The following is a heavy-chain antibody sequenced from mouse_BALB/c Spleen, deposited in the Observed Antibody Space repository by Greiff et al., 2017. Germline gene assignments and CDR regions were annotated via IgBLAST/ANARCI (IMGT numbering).Heavy chain of an antibody. Sequence: DVQLVESGGDLVKPGGSLKLSCAASGFAFSSYDMYWVRQTPEKRLEWVATISDGGSYTYYPDSVKGRFTISRDNAKNNLYLQMSSLKSEDTAMYYCARGGGTPACFAYWGQGTLVTVSA. CDR2: ISDGGSYT. V-gene: IGHV5-4*02. D-gene: IGHD2-14*01. CDR1: GFAFSSYD. CDR3: ARGGGTPACFAY. J-gene: IGHJ3*01.